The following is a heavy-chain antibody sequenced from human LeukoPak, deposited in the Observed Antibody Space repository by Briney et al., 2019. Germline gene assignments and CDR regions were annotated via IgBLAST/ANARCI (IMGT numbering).Heavy chain of an antibody. V-gene: IGHV4-59*08. Sequence: SETLSLTCAVSGGSIGTYYWSWIRQPPAKGLEWIGYVYYSGSTNYNNSLKSRVTISVDTSKNQFSLKLRSVTAADTAVYYCARHNQGVSDERPFEYWGQGTLVTVSS. CDR2: VYYSGST. CDR1: GGSIGTYY. D-gene: IGHD3-10*01. CDR3: ARHNQGVSDERPFEY. J-gene: IGHJ4*02.